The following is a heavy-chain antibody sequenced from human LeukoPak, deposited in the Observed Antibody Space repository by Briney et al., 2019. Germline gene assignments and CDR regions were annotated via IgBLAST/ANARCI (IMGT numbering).Heavy chain of an antibody. J-gene: IGHJ4*02. CDR2: IIPIFGTA. CDR3: AREARMFVAGAFDY. Sequence: ASVKVSCKASGGTFSSYAISWVRQAPGRGLEWMGGIIPIFGTANYAQKFQGRVTITADESTSTAYMELSSLRSEDTAVYYCAREARMFVAGAFDYWGQGTLVTVSS. CDR1: GGTFSSYA. D-gene: IGHD3-10*02. V-gene: IGHV1-69*13.